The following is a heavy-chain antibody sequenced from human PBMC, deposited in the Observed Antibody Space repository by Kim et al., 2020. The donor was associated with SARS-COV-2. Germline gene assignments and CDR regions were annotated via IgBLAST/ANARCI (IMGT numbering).Heavy chain of an antibody. CDR1: GGSFSGYY. CDR3: ALSRGYHRVRNDY. Sequence: SETLSLTCAVYGGSFSGYYWSWIRQPPGKGLEWIGEINHSGSTNYNPSLKSRVTISVDTSKNQFSLKLSSVTADTAVYYCALSRGYHRVRNDYWGQGTLV. J-gene: IGHJ4*02. D-gene: IGHD3-10*01. V-gene: IGHV4-34*01. CDR2: INHSGST.